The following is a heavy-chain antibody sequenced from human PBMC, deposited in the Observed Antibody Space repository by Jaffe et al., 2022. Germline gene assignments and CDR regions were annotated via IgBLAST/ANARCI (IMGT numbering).Heavy chain of an antibody. CDR3: ATDISAGSGGYFDS. J-gene: IGHJ4*02. D-gene: IGHD6-19*01. CDR1: GFTFSTYA. V-gene: IGHV3-23*01. Sequence: EVQLLESGGGLVQPGGSLRLSCAASGFTFSTYAMSWVRQAPGKGLQWVSVISGGDNTYYADSVRGRFTISRDNSKNTLFLQMNSLRAEDTAVYYCATDISAGSGGYFDSWGQGTLVTVSS. CDR2: ISGGDNT.